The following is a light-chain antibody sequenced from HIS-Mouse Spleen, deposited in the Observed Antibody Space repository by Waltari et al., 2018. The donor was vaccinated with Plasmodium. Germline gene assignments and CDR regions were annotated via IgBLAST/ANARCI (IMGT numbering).Light chain of an antibody. CDR3: QQYYSYPLT. J-gene: IGKJ4*01. Sequence: AIRMTQSPSSLSASTGDRVTITCRASQGISSYLAWYQQKLGKAPKLLIYAASTLQSGVPSRFSGSGSGTDFTLTISCLQSEDFATYDCQQYYSYPLTFGGGTKVEIK. CDR2: AAS. V-gene: IGKV1-8*01. CDR1: QGISSY.